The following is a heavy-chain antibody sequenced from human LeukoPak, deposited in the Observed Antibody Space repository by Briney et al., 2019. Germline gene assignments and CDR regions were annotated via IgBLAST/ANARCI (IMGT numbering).Heavy chain of an antibody. J-gene: IGHJ4*02. D-gene: IGHD3-22*01. CDR2: IYYSGST. CDR1: GGSISSGDYY. CDR3: ARGPDDSSGYYPY. Sequence: SETLSLTCTVSGGSISSGDYYWSWIRQPPGKGLEWIGYIYYSGSTYYNPSLKSRVTISVDTSKNQFSLKLSSVTAADTAVHYCARGPDDSSGYYPYWGQGTLVTVSS. V-gene: IGHV4-30-4*08.